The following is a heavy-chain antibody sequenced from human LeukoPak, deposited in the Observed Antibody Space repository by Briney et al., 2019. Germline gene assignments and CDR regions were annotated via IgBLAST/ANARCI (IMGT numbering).Heavy chain of an antibody. V-gene: IGHV4-59*01. CDR3: ARGGPYYYGSGSYTLYMDV. J-gene: IGHJ6*03. D-gene: IGHD3-10*01. Sequence: PSETLSLTCTVSGGSISSYYWSWIRQPPGKGLEWIGYIYYSGSTNYNPSLKSRVTISVDTSKNQFSLKLSSVTAADTAVYYCARGGPYYYGSGSYTLYMDVWGKGTTVTVSS. CDR1: GGSISSYY. CDR2: IYYSGST.